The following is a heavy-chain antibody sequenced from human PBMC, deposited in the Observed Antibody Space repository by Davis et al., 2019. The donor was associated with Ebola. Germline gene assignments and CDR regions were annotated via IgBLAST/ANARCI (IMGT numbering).Heavy chain of an antibody. CDR3: ARDPTDYDINPRALLVPGRMDV. CDR1: GFTFSDYY. J-gene: IGHJ6*02. Sequence: GESLKISCAASGFTFSDYYMSWIRQAPGKGLEWVSYISSSGSTIYYADSVKGRFTISRDNAKNSLYLQMNSLRAEDTAVYYCARDPTDYDINPRALLVPGRMDVWGQGTTVTVSS. CDR2: ISSSGSTI. V-gene: IGHV3-11*04. D-gene: IGHD3-9*01.